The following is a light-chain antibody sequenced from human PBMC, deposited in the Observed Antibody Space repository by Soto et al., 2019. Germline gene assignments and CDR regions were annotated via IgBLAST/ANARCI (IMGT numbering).Light chain of an antibody. J-gene: IGKJ1*01. Sequence: DIPMTQSPSYLSASVGDRVTITCRASQGINNYLAWYQQKPGKDPKLLISAASTLHSGVPSLFSGSCSGTDFTLTISSLQPEDVANYYCQKYGPVPGTFGQGTKLEIK. V-gene: IGKV1-27*01. CDR1: QGINNY. CDR3: QKYGPVPGT. CDR2: AAS.